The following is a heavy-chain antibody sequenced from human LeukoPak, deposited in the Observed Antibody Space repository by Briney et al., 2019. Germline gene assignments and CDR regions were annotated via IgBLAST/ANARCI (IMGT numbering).Heavy chain of an antibody. CDR2: IYYSGSA. D-gene: IGHD2-15*01. V-gene: IGHV4-59*02. Sequence: SETLSLTCTVSGDSVSSSYWNWIRQPPGKGLEWIGSIYYSGSANYNPSLKSRVTISVDTSKNQFSLKLSSVTAADTAVYYCARGVKAETWGQGTLVTVSS. CDR1: GDSVSSSY. CDR3: ARGVKAET. J-gene: IGHJ5*02.